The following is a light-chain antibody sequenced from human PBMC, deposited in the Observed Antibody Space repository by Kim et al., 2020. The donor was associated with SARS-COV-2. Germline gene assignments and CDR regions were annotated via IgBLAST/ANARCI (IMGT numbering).Light chain of an antibody. CDR1: QSVSSY. V-gene: IGKV3-11*01. Sequence: EIVLTQSPATLSLSPGERATLSCRASQSVSSYLAWYQQKPGQAPRLLIYDTSNRATGIPARFSGSGSGTDFTLTISSLEPEDFAVYYCQQHSNWPPITFGRGTQLEIK. CDR2: DTS. CDR3: QQHSNWPPIT. J-gene: IGKJ5*01.